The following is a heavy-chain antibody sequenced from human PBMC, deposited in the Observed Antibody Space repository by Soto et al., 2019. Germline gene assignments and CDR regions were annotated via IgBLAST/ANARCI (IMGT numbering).Heavy chain of an antibody. CDR3: ARRGYGVSPGLNAFDI. Sequence: QVQLVQSGAEVKKPGSSVKVSCKASGGTFSSYTISWVRQAPGQGLEWMGRIIPILGIANYAQKFQVRVTITADKSTSTAYMELSSLRSEDTAVYYCARRGYGVSPGLNAFDIWGQGTMVTVSS. J-gene: IGHJ3*02. V-gene: IGHV1-69*02. CDR2: IIPILGIA. CDR1: GGTFSSYT. D-gene: IGHD6-13*01.